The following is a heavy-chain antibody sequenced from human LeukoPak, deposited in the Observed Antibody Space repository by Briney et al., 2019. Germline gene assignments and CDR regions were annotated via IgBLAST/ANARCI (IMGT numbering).Heavy chain of an antibody. CDR1: GGSISSSSYY. CDR3: AGDYSDYEVKAFDI. V-gene: IGHV4-39*07. D-gene: IGHD4-11*01. CDR2: IYHSGST. J-gene: IGHJ3*02. Sequence: SETLSLTCTVSGGSISSSSYYWGWIRQPPGKGLEWIGEIYHSGSTNYNPSLKSRVTVSVDKSKNQFSLKLSSVTAADTAVYYCAGDYSDYEVKAFDIWGQGTMVTVSS.